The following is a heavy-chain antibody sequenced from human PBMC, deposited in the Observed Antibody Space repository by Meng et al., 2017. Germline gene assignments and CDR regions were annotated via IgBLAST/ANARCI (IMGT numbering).Heavy chain of an antibody. V-gene: IGHV3-7*01. D-gene: IGHD6-13*01. CDR2: IKQDGSEK. Sequence: GSLRLSCAASGFTFSSYWMSWVRQAPGKGLEWVANIKQDGSEKYYVDSVKGRFTISRDNAKNSLYLQMNSLRAEDTAVYYCARGVFSSSSMALFDYWGQGTLVTVSS. J-gene: IGHJ4*02. CDR3: ARGVFSSSSMALFDY. CDR1: GFTFSSYW.